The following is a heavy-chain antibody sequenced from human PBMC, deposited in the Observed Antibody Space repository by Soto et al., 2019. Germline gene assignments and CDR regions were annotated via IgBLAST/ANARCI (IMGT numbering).Heavy chain of an antibody. CDR1: GVTFHSYT. Sequence: PVKVSCKASGVTFHSYTISWVRQAPGQGLEWMGRIIPILGIANYAQKFQGRVTITADKSTSTAYMELSSLRSEDTAVYYCARVWGPSAFDIWGQGTMVTVSS. D-gene: IGHD7-27*01. J-gene: IGHJ3*02. V-gene: IGHV1-69*02. CDR2: IIPILGIA. CDR3: ARVWGPSAFDI.